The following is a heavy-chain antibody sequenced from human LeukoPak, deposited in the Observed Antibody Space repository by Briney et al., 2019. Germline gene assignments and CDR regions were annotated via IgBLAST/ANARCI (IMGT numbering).Heavy chain of an antibody. CDR1: GGSISSYY. Sequence: SETLSLTCTVSGGSISSYYWSWIRQPAGKGLEWIGRIYTSGSTTYNPSLKSRVTISVDKSKKQFSLKLSSVTAADTAIYYCARSVIGSSVFPFDYWGQGTLVTVSS. V-gene: IGHV4-4*07. CDR3: ARSVIGSSVFPFDY. J-gene: IGHJ4*02. CDR2: IYTSGST. D-gene: IGHD3-10*01.